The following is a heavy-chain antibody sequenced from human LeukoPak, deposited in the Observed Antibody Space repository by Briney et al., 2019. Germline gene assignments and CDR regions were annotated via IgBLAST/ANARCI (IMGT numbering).Heavy chain of an antibody. CDR3: ARAERYSSSWYRKYYFDY. J-gene: IGHJ4*02. V-gene: IGHV4-34*01. Sequence: PSETLSLTCAVYGGSFSGYYWSWIRQPPGKGLEWIGEINHSGSTNYNPSLKSRVTISVDTSKNQFSLKLSSVTAADTAVYYCARAERYSSSWYRKYYFDYWGQGTPVTVSS. CDR1: GGSFSGYY. D-gene: IGHD6-13*01. CDR2: INHSGST.